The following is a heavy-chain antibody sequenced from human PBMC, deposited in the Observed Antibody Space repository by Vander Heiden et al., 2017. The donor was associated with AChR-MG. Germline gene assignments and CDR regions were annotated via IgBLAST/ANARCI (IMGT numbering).Heavy chain of an antibody. CDR2: INPNSGGT. CDR3: ARGWNPVAGRAGYWFDP. J-gene: IGHJ5*02. V-gene: IGHV1-2*02. D-gene: IGHD6-19*01. CDR1: GYTFTGYY. Sequence: QVQLVQSGAEVKKPGASVKVSCKASGYTFTGYYMHWVRQAPGQGLEWMGWINPNSGGTNYAQKFQGRVTMTRDTSISTAYMELSRLRSDDTAVYYCARGWNPVAGRAGYWFDPWGQGTLVTVSS.